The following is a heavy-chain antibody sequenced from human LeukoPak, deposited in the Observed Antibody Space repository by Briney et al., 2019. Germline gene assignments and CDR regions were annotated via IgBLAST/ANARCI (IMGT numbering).Heavy chain of an antibody. Sequence: GGSLRLSCAASGFTFSSYWMHWVRQAPGKGLVWVSRIISDGSSASYADSVKGRFTISRDNAKNTLYLQVNNLRAEDTAVYYCARGPNSNWSGLDFWGQGTLLTVSS. CDR1: GFTFSSYW. D-gene: IGHD6-6*01. CDR3: ARGPNSNWSGLDF. J-gene: IGHJ4*02. V-gene: IGHV3-74*01. CDR2: IISDGSSA.